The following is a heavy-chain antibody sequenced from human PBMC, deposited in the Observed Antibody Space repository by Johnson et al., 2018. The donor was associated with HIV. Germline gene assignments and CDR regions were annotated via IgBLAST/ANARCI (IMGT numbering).Heavy chain of an antibody. V-gene: IGHV3-13*01. D-gene: IGHD3-3*01. CDR1: GFTFSSYD. J-gene: IGHJ3*02. CDR3: ARGPILEWLSGDGFDM. Sequence: VQLVESGGGLVQPGGSLRLSCAASGFTFSSYDMHWVRQATGKGLEWVSAIGTAGDTYYPGSVKGRFTISRDNAKNSLYLQMNSLRVEDTAMYYCARGPILEWLSGDGFDMWGQGTKVTV. CDR2: IGTAGDT.